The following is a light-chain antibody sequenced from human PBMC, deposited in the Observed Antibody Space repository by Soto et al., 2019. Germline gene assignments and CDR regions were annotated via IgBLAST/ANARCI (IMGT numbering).Light chain of an antibody. CDR1: QSISSW. Sequence: DIQMTQSPSTLSASIGDRVTITCRASQSISSWLAWYQQKPGKAPKLLIYKATTLESGVTSRFSGSGYGTEFTLTISSLQPDDFATYYCHQYNSYSRTFGQGTKVEIK. J-gene: IGKJ1*01. V-gene: IGKV1-5*03. CDR3: HQYNSYSRT. CDR2: KAT.